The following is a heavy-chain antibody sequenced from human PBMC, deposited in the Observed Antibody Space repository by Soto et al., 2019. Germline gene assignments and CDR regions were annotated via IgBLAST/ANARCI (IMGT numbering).Heavy chain of an antibody. V-gene: IGHV1-8*01. CDR2: MNPNSGNT. Sequence: ASVKVSCKASGFTFTNYDINWVRQATGQGLEWLGWMNPNSGNTGYAQRFQGRVIMTRNTSISTAYMELDSLTSEDTAVYYCARAQRITIFGVVSYFLDYWGQGTLVTVSS. CDR1: GFTFTNYD. D-gene: IGHD3-3*01. J-gene: IGHJ4*02. CDR3: ARAQRITIFGVVSYFLDY.